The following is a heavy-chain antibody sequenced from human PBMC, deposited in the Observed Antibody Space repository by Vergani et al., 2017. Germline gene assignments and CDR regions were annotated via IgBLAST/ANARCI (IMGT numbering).Heavy chain of an antibody. Sequence: DVHLAESGGGFFQPGGSLRLSCSASGFSFNSYWMHWVRQVPGKGLLWVSRIKSDGSITAYADSVKGRFTISRDNAQNTLYLQVRSLRLEDTGVYHCVRDRCLCAGGRCYTEAWDYWGQGTPVTVSS. V-gene: IGHV3-74*03. D-gene: IGHD2-2*02. CDR2: IKSDGSIT. J-gene: IGHJ4*02. CDR1: GFSFNSYW. CDR3: VRDRCLCAGGRCYTEAWDY.